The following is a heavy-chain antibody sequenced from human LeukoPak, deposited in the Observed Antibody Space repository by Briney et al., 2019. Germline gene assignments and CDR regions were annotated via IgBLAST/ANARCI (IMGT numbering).Heavy chain of an antibody. Sequence: PSETLSLTCAVSGYSISSGYYWGWIRQPPGKGLEGIGSIYHSGSTYYNPSLKSRVTISVDTSKNQFSLKLSSVTAADTAVYYCARHNTMVRGVIPFDYWGQGTLVTVSS. V-gene: IGHV4-38-2*01. J-gene: IGHJ4*02. CDR1: GYSISSGYY. CDR2: IYHSGST. CDR3: ARHNTMVRGVIPFDY. D-gene: IGHD3-10*01.